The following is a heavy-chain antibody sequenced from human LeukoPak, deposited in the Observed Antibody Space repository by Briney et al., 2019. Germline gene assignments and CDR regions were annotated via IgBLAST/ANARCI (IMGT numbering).Heavy chain of an antibody. V-gene: IGHV3-11*01. D-gene: IGHD3-16*01. Sequence: GGSLRLSCGTSGFIFNQYCMGWVRQAPGMGPEWVSYISTSGGSTYYSASAKGRFTISRDNARNSLFLQLRRLTAEDTAVYYCARDPRGDFVWGHRFDYWGQGVLVTVSS. J-gene: IGHJ4*02. CDR1: GFIFNQYC. CDR2: ISTSGGST. CDR3: ARDPRGDFVWGHRFDY.